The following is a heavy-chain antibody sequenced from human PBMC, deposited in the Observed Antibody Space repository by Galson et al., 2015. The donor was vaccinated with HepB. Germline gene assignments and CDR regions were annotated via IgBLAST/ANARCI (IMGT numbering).Heavy chain of an antibody. V-gene: IGHV1-46*01. J-gene: IGHJ4*02. CDR2: INPSGGST. CDR3: AREGTVAAFDY. CDR1: GYTFTSYY. Sequence: SVKVSCKASGYTFTSYYMHWVRQAPGQGLEWMRIINPSGGSTSYAQKFQGRVTMTRDTSTSTVYMELSSLRSEDTAAYYYAREGTVAAFDYWGQGTLVTVSS. D-gene: IGHD6-19*01.